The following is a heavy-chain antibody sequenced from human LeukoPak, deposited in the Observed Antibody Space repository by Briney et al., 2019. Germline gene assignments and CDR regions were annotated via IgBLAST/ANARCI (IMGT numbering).Heavy chain of an antibody. CDR2: INNDGSDT. V-gene: IGHV3-74*01. Sequence: GGSLRLSCAASGFTFSSHWMHWVRQPPGKGLVWVARINNDGSDTTYADSGQSRFTISRDNAKNTLYLQMDSLRVEDTAVYYCARGGNACFDYWGQGVLVTVSS. J-gene: IGHJ4*02. CDR3: ARGGNACFDY. CDR1: GFTFSSHW.